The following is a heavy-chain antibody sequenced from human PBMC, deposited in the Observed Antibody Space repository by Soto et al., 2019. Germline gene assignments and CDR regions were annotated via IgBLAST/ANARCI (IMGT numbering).Heavy chain of an antibody. J-gene: IGHJ6*02. CDR1: GGSISSSSYY. CDR2: IYYSGST. V-gene: IGHV4-39*01. Sequence: PSETLSLTCTVSGGSISSSSYYWGWIRQPPGKGLEWIGSIYYSGSTYYNPSLKSRVTISVDTSKNQFSLKLSSVTAADTAVYYCARQRVIAARRYYYGMDVWGQGTTVTVSS. CDR3: ARQRVIAARRYYYGMDV. D-gene: IGHD6-6*01.